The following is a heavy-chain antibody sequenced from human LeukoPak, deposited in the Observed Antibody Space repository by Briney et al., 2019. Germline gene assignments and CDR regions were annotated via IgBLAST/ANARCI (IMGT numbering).Heavy chain of an antibody. CDR3: AKDPSASGYDFDY. V-gene: IGHV3-23*01. Sequence: GGSLRLSCAASEFTFSSYGMSWVRQAPGKGLEWVSAISGSGGSTYYADSVKGRFTISRDNSKNTLYLQMNSLRAEDTAVYYCAKDPSASGYDFDYWGQGTLVTVSS. D-gene: IGHD5-12*01. J-gene: IGHJ4*02. CDR1: EFTFSSYG. CDR2: ISGSGGST.